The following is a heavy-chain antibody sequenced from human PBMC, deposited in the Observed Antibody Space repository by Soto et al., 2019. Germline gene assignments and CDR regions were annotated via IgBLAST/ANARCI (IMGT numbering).Heavy chain of an antibody. CDR1: GFTFGDYA. Sequence: GGSLRLSCTASGFTFGDYAMSWFRQAPGKGLEWVGFIRSKAYGGTTEYAASVKGRFTISRDDSKSIAYLQMNSLKTEDTAVYYCTRSRFLEWLLYSDYWGQGTLVTVSS. J-gene: IGHJ4*02. D-gene: IGHD3-3*01. CDR3: TRSRFLEWLLYSDY. CDR2: IRSKAYGGTT. V-gene: IGHV3-49*03.